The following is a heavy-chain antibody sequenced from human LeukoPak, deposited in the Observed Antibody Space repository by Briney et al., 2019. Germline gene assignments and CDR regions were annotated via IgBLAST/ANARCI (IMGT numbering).Heavy chain of an antibody. D-gene: IGHD3-22*01. CDR1: GFTFSSYS. CDR3: ARDSYYDSSGYYHNWFDP. J-gene: IGHJ5*02. V-gene: IGHV3-21*01. Sequence: GGSLRLSCAASGFTFSSYSMNWVRQAPGKGLEWVSSISSSSSYIYYADSVKGRFTISRDNARNSLYLQMNSLRAEDTAVYYCARDSYYDSSGYYHNWFDPWGQGTLVTVSS. CDR2: ISSSSSYI.